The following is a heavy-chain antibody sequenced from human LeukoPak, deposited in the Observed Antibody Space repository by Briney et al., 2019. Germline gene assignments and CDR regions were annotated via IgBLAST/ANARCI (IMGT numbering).Heavy chain of an antibody. J-gene: IGHJ6*02. D-gene: IGHD1-26*01. V-gene: IGHV1-18*01. CDR2: ISAYNGNT. CDR1: GYTFTSYG. CDR3: ARDLSGSHFHYYYGMDV. Sequence: GASVKVSCKASGYTFTSYGISWVRQAPGQGLEWMGWISAYNGNTNYAQKLQGRVTMTTDTSTSTAYMELRSLRSDDTAVYYCARDLSGSHFHYYYGMDVWGQGTTVTVSS.